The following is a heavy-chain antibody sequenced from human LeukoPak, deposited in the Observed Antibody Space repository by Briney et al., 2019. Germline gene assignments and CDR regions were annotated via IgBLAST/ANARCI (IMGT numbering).Heavy chain of an antibody. D-gene: IGHD4-17*01. CDR3: ARTHDYGDYLSHGGAFDI. V-gene: IGHV4-39*07. J-gene: IGHJ3*02. Sequence: PSETLSLTCTVSGGSISSSSYYWGWIRQPPGKGLEWIGSIYYSGSTYYNPSLKSRVTISVDTSKNQFSLKLSSVTAADTAVYYCARTHDYGDYLSHGGAFDIWGQGTMVTVSS. CDR2: IYYSGST. CDR1: GGSISSSSYY.